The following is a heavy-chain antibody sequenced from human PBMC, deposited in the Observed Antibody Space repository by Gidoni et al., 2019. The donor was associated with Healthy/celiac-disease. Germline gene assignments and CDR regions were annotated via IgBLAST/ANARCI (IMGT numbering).Heavy chain of an antibody. J-gene: IGHJ4*02. D-gene: IGHD6-13*01. CDR2: IYYSGST. CDR3: ARWVAGTGGFDY. Sequence: QVQLQESGTGLVKPSQTLSLTCTVSGGSISSGEYYWSWIRQPPGKGLEWIGYIYYSGSTYYNPSLKSRVTISVDTSKNQFSLKLSSVTAADTAVYYCARWVAGTGGFDYWGQGTLVTVSS. V-gene: IGHV4-30-4*01. CDR1: GGSISSGEYY.